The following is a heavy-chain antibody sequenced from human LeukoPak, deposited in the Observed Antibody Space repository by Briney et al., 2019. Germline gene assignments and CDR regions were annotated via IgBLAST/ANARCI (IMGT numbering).Heavy chain of an antibody. Sequence: GGSLRLSCAASGFTFSSRWMSWVRQAPGKGLEWVANIKPDRSEIYYVDSVKGRFTISRDNSKNTLYLQMNSLRVEDTAMYYCARDLTSSGWYRGFDCWGQGTLVTVSP. CDR2: IKPDRSEI. V-gene: IGHV3-7*03. CDR1: GFTFSSRW. CDR3: ARDLTSSGWYRGFDC. D-gene: IGHD6-19*01. J-gene: IGHJ4*02.